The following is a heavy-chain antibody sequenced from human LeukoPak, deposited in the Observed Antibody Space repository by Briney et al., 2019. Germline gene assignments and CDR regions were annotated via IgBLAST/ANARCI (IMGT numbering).Heavy chain of an antibody. CDR2: IIPILGIA. CDR1: GDTFSSYA. V-gene: IGHV1-69*04. Sequence: ASVKVSCKASGDTFSSYAISWVRQAPGQGLEWMGRIIPILGIANYAQKFQGRVTITADKSTSTAYMELSSLGSEDTAVYYCARDMTLGYWGQGTLVTVSS. D-gene: IGHD3-16*01. CDR3: ARDMTLGY. J-gene: IGHJ4*02.